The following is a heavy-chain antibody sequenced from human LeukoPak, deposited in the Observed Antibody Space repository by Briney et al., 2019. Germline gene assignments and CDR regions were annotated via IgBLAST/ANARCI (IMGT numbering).Heavy chain of an antibody. Sequence: SETLSLTCAVYGGSFSNYYWSWIRQTPGKGMEWIGEINDSGRTNYNPSLMSRVTVSVDTSKNQFSLRLTSVTATDTVVYYCARRWNYGRNYYIDVWGKGAAVSVSS. J-gene: IGHJ6*03. D-gene: IGHD1-7*01. V-gene: IGHV4-34*01. CDR3: ARRWNYGRNYYIDV. CDR2: INDSGRT. CDR1: GGSFSNYY.